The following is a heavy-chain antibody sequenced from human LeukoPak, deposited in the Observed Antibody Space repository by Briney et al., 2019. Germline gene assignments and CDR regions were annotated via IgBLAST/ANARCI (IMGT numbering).Heavy chain of an antibody. Sequence: PSETLSLTCTVSGGSVSSGSYYWSWIRQPPGKGLEWIGYIYYSGGTNYNPSLKSRVTISVDTSKNQFSLKLSSVTAADTAVFYCARVASGYDVFDIWGQGTMVTVSS. CDR2: IYYSGGT. V-gene: IGHV4-61*01. CDR1: GGSVSSGSYY. J-gene: IGHJ3*02. D-gene: IGHD3-3*01. CDR3: ARVASGYDVFDI.